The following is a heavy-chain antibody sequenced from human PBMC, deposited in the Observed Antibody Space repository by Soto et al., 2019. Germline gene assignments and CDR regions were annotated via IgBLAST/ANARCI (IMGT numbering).Heavy chain of an antibody. Sequence: EVQLVESGGGSVQPGGSVRLSCAASGFSFNGPAIHWFRQASGKGLEWVGRIRNQVKNYETVYAATMEGRITISRDDSKNTVYLQINSLKAEDSAVYYCTTAYVWGQGTLVTVPS. CDR3: TTAYV. CDR1: GFSFNGPA. V-gene: IGHV3-73*01. J-gene: IGHJ4*02. CDR2: IRNQVKNYET. D-gene: IGHD3-16*01.